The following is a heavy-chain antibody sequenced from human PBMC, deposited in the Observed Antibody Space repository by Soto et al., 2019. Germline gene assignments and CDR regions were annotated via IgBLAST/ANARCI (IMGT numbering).Heavy chain of an antibody. Sequence: GXSVKVCCKASGYTFTSYGISWVRQAPGQGLEWMGWISAYNGNTNYAQKLQGRVTMTTDTSTSTAYMELRSLRSDDTAVYYCARDKGYYYDSSGYKPFDYWGQGTLVTVSS. CDR2: ISAYNGNT. CDR3: ARDKGYYYDSSGYKPFDY. J-gene: IGHJ4*02. CDR1: GYTFTSYG. V-gene: IGHV1-18*04. D-gene: IGHD3-22*01.